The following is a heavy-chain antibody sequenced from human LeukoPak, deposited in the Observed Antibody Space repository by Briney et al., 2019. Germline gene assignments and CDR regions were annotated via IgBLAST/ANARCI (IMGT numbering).Heavy chain of an antibody. CDR1: GFTFSSYW. D-gene: IGHD3-22*01. J-gene: IGHJ3*02. V-gene: IGHV3-7*01. Sequence: GGSLRLSCAASGFTFSSYWMSWVRQAPGKGLEWVANIKQDGSEKYYVDSVKGRFTISRDNAKNSLYLQMNSLRAEDTAVYYCARVIITMIVVEEFDAFDIWGQGTMVTVSS. CDR3: ARVIITMIVVEEFDAFDI. CDR2: IKQDGSEK.